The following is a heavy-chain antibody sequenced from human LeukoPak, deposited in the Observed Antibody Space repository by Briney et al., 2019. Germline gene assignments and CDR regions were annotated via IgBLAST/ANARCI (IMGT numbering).Heavy chain of an antibody. CDR3: ARESHRYGYGFDY. CDR1: GGSISSTDYY. J-gene: IGHJ4*02. CDR2: ISFSGST. Sequence: SETLSLTCTVSGGSISSTDYYWGWLRQHPERGLEWIGYISFSGSTYYNPSLKSRVTTSVDTSKRQFSLKLSSVTAADTAVYYCARESHRYGYGFDYWGQGILVTVSS. D-gene: IGHD5-18*01. V-gene: IGHV4-31*03.